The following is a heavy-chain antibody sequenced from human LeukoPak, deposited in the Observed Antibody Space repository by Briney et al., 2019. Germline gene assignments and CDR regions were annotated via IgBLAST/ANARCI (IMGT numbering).Heavy chain of an antibody. V-gene: IGHV3-48*04. Sequence: GGSLRLSCAASGFTFSSYSMNWVRQAPGKGLEWVSYISSSSSTIYYADSVKGRFTISRDNAKNSLYLQMNSLRAEDTAVYYCARGSDTRLYYYDSSGSRYYYYGMDVWGQGTTVTVSS. D-gene: IGHD3-22*01. CDR3: ARGSDTRLYYYDSSGSRYYYYGMDV. J-gene: IGHJ6*02. CDR2: ISSSSSTI. CDR1: GFTFSSYS.